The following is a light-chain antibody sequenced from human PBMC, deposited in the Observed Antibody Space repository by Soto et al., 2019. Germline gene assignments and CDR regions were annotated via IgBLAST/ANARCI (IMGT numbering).Light chain of an antibody. J-gene: IGLJ1*01. CDR2: EVG. CDR3: NSYTSSSTHV. Sequence: QSALTQPASVSGSPGQSSTISCTGSSSDVGGHNHVSWYQQHPGKAPKLIIYEVGNRPSGVSNRFSGSKSGNTASLTISGFQAQDEADYYCNSYTSSSTHVFGTGTKLPVL. CDR1: SSDVGGHNH. V-gene: IGLV2-14*01.